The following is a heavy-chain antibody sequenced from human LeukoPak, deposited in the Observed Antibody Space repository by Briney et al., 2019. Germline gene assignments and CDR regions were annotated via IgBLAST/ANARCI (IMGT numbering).Heavy chain of an antibody. CDR3: ANEEVPNDY. V-gene: IGHV3-23*01. J-gene: IGHJ4*02. CDR1: GFTFSGYA. CDR2: ISISSDMT. Sequence: PGGSLRLSCAASGFTFSGYAMSWVRQAPGRGLEWVSGISISSDMTYYADSVQGRFIISRDNSKNTVFLQMDSLRVEDTAVYYCANEEVPNDYWGRGTLVTVSS. D-gene: IGHD4/OR15-4a*01.